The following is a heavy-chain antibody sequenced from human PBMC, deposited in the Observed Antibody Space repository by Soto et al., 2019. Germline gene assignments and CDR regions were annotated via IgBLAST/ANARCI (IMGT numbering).Heavy chain of an antibody. D-gene: IGHD3-3*01. Sequence: PGGSLRLSCTASGLTFSISWMTWVRQAPGEGLEWVAVISYDGSNKYYAESVKGRFTISRDNSKNTLYLQLNSLRAEDTAVYYCARDKRDLRFLEWSYYFDYWGQGTLVTVSS. CDR3: ARDKRDLRFLEWSYYFDY. V-gene: IGHV3-30-3*01. CDR2: ISYDGSNK. J-gene: IGHJ4*02. CDR1: GLTFSISW.